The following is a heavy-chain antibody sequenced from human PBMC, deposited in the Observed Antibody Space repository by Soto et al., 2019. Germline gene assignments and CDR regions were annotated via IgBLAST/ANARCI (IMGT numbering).Heavy chain of an antibody. D-gene: IGHD3-22*01. V-gene: IGHV4-61*01. CDR1: GGSVSSGSYY. CDR3: ARNYDSAGSFDY. CDR2: IYYSGST. Sequence: SETLSLTCTVSGGSVSSGSYYWSWIRQPPGKGLEWIGYIYYSGSTNYNPSLKSRGTISVDTSKNQFSLKLSSVTAADTAVYYCARNYDSAGSFDYWGQGTLVTVSS. J-gene: IGHJ4*02.